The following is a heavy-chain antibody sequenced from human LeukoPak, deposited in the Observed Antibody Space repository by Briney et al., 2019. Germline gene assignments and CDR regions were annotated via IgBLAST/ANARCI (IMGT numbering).Heavy chain of an antibody. J-gene: IGHJ4*02. CDR2: VFSRGST. CDR1: GGSITGYY. Sequence: SETLSLTCTVSGGSITGYYWNWIRQPPGKGLEWIGYVFSRGSTKYIPSLESRVTISVDTSRNQFSLRLSSVTAADTAVYYCARCFSYPETFDSWGQGTLVTVSS. V-gene: IGHV4-59*01. D-gene: IGHD2/OR15-2a*01. CDR3: ARCFSYPETFDS.